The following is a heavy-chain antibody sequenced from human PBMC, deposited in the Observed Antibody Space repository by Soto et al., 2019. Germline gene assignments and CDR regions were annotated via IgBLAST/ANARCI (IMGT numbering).Heavy chain of an antibody. CDR1: GFTFSHYA. V-gene: IGHV3-23*01. CDR3: AKDSNDWKQGNDY. D-gene: IGHD1-1*01. Sequence: GGFLRLSCATSGFTFSHYAMSWVRQAPGKGLEWVSTIGARPGVTYYADSVTGRFTISRDNSKNTLFLQMNSLRVDDTAIYYCAKDSNDWKQGNDYWGQGTLVTVSS. CDR2: IGARPGVT. J-gene: IGHJ4*02.